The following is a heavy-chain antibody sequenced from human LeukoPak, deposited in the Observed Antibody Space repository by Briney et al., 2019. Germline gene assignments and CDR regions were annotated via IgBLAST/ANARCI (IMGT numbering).Heavy chain of an antibody. J-gene: IGHJ5*02. CDR2: IYYSGST. Sequence: PSETLSLTCTVSGGSISSYYWSWIRQPPGKGLEWIGYIYYSGSTNYNPSLKSRVTISVDTSKSQFSLKLSSVTAADTAVYYCARDRGWFDPWGQGTLVTVSS. CDR3: ARDRGWFDP. V-gene: IGHV4-59*01. CDR1: GGSISSYY.